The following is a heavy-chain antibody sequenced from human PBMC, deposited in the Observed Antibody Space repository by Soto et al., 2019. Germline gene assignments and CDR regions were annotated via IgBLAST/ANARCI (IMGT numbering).Heavy chain of an antibody. CDR3: ARTRYGSGSHIDY. Sequence: ASVKVSCKASGYTFTGYYMHWVRQAPGQGLEWMGWINPNSGGTNYAQKFQGRVTMTRDTSISTAYMELSRLRSDDTAVYYCARTRYGSGSHIDYWGQGTLVTVSS. CDR1: GYTFTGYY. CDR2: INPNSGGT. D-gene: IGHD3-10*01. V-gene: IGHV1-2*02. J-gene: IGHJ4*02.